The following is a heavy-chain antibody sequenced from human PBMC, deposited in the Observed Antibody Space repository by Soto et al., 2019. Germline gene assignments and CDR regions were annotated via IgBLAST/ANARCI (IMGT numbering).Heavy chain of an antibody. V-gene: IGHV1-69*06. CDR2: IIIMFDTP. J-gene: IGHJ6*02. CDR1: GGTFTSYS. D-gene: IGHD7-27*01. CDR3: AGTGDLGSSMDV. Sequence: QVQLVQSGAEVKKPGSSVKVSCKASGGTFTSYSISWVRQAPGQGLEWMGGIIIMFDTPNYAPKFPGRVTISADKSTSQAYTELPSLGSEAKAVYYCAGTGDLGSSMDVWGHGTTVTVSS.